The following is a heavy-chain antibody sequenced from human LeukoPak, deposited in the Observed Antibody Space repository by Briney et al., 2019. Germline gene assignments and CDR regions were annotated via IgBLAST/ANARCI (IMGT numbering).Heavy chain of an antibody. V-gene: IGHV3-23*01. CDR2: IHRSGENT. Sequence: GGSLRLSCAASGITFGTYAMTWVRQAPGKGLEWVSSIHRSGENTFYSDSVRGRFTISRDDSKRTVYLQMNSLRAEDTAVYYCAKVWVEWLRPLYYFDYWGQGTLVTVSS. D-gene: IGHD5-12*01. CDR1: GITFGTYA. J-gene: IGHJ4*02. CDR3: AKVWVEWLRPLYYFDY.